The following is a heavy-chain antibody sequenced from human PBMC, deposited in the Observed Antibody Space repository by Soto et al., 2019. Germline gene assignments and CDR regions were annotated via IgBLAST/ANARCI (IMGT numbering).Heavy chain of an antibody. D-gene: IGHD6-19*01. CDR2: IWYDGSNK. J-gene: IGHJ4*02. V-gene: IGHV3-33*06. Sequence: GGSLRLSCAASGFTFSSYGMHWVRQAPGKGLEWVAVIWYDGSNKYYADSVKGRFTISRDNSKNTLYLQMNSLRAEDTAVYYCAKLGLAPGYSSGWPEDDTDYWGQGTLVTVSS. CDR1: GFTFSSYG. CDR3: AKLGLAPGYSSGWPEDDTDY.